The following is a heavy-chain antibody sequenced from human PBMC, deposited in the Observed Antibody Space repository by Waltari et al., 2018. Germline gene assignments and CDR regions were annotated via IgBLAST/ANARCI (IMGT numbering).Heavy chain of an antibody. Sequence: EVQLVESGGGLVQPGRSLRLSCAASGFPFDDYAMHWVRQAPGKGLEWVSGISWNSGSIGYADSVKGRFTISRDNAKNSLYLQMNSLRAEDTALYYCAKDLYGGNSGFDYWGQGTLVTVSS. CDR2: ISWNSGSI. J-gene: IGHJ4*02. D-gene: IGHD4-17*01. CDR3: AKDLYGGNSGFDY. V-gene: IGHV3-9*01. CDR1: GFPFDDYA.